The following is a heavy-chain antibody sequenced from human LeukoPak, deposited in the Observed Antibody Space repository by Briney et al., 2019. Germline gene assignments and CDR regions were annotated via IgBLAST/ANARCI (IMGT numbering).Heavy chain of an antibody. D-gene: IGHD6-19*01. CDR1: GFTFSSYD. V-gene: IGHV3-23*01. J-gene: IGHJ4*02. Sequence: GGSLRLSCAASGFTFSSYDMSWVRQAPGKGLEWVSLISGSGDSTYYADSVKGRFTISRDNSKNTLYLQMNSLRDEDTAVYYCAKDGSPPGYTSDWGQGTLVTVSS. CDR3: AKDGSPPGYTSD. CDR2: ISGSGDST.